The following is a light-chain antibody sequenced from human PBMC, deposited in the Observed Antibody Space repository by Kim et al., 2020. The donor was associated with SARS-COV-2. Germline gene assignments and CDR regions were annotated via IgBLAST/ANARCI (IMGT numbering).Light chain of an antibody. Sequence: GQTVTISCSGTTSNIGYNYRSWYQQLPAPAPPLLIYDYNTRPPGIPDRCSASKSGTSGALGIAGLQPGDEADYYCGTWDSSLNFYVFGTGTKLTVL. J-gene: IGLJ1*01. CDR3: GTWDSSLNFYV. CDR1: TSNIGYNY. CDR2: DYN. V-gene: IGLV1-51*01.